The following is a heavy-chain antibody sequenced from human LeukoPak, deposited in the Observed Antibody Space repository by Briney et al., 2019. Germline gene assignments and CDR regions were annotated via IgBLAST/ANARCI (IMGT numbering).Heavy chain of an antibody. J-gene: IGHJ4*02. CDR3: ARVRLVTTYDY. Sequence: ASVKVSCKTSGYTYSSYGITWVRQAPGQGLEWMGWISAYNGNTNYAQKLQGRVTMTTDTSTSTAYMELRSLRSDDTAVYYCARVRLVTTYDYWGQGTLVTVSS. D-gene: IGHD4-17*01. V-gene: IGHV1-18*01. CDR1: GYTYSSYG. CDR2: ISAYNGNT.